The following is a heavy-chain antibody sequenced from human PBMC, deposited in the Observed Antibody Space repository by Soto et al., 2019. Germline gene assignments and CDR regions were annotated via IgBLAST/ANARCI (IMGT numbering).Heavy chain of an antibody. CDR1: GYTFTSYG. D-gene: IGHD1-1*01. CDR2: ISAHNGNT. V-gene: IGHV1-18*01. CDR3: ARGRYGDY. Sequence: QVHLVQSGAEVKKPGASVKVSCKGSGYTFTSYGITWVRQAPGQGLEWMGWISAHNGNTNYAQKFQGRVTVTRDTSTSTAYMELRSLRSDDPAVYYCARGRYGDYWGQGALVTVSS. J-gene: IGHJ4*02.